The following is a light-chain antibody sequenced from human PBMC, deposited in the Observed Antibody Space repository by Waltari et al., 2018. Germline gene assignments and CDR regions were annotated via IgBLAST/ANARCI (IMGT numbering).Light chain of an antibody. CDR2: SAN. J-gene: IGKJ4*01. Sequence: DIQMTQSPSSLSASVGDRVTITCRTSQGISSYLNWYQQKPGKAPKFLIYSANRPESGVPSRFSGSGSGTEFTLTITSLQPEDFATYYCQQYKSLPLTFGGGTKVEIK. CDR3: QQYKSLPLT. V-gene: IGKV1-39*01. CDR1: QGISSY.